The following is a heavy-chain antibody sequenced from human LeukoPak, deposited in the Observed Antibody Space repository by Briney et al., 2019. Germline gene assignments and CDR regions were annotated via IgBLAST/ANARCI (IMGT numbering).Heavy chain of an antibody. J-gene: IGHJ4*02. CDR2: IKSDGSTT. V-gene: IGHV3-74*01. Sequence: GGSLRLSCAVSGFSFSSYWMHWVRQAPGKGLVWVSRIKSDGSTTSYADSVKGRFTISRDNAKNIVYLQMNSLRVEDTGLYYCARDLAYSSSWYYFDYWGQGTLVTVSS. CDR3: ARDLAYSSSWYYFDY. CDR1: GFSFSSYW. D-gene: IGHD6-13*01.